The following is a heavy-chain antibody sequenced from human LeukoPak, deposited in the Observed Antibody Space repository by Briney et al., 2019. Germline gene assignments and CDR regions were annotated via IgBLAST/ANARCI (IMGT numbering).Heavy chain of an antibody. CDR2: ISGGGGST. V-gene: IGHV3-23*01. D-gene: IGHD2/OR15-2a*01. Sequence: GGSLRLSCAASGFTFSSYAMSWVRQAPGKGLEWVSAISGGGGSTYYADSVKGRFTISRDNSKNTLYLQMNSLRAEDTAVYYCAKDERIEFTGPDRWGQGTLVTVSS. CDR1: GFTFSSYA. J-gene: IGHJ4*02. CDR3: AKDERIEFTGPDR.